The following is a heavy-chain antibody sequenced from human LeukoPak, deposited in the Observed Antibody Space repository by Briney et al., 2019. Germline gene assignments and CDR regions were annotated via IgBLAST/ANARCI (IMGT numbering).Heavy chain of an antibody. D-gene: IGHD1-26*01. J-gene: IGHJ4*02. Sequence: PGGSLSLSCAASGFTYSGYEMNWARQARGRGLEWVSYISSSGNSRYYADSVKGRFTISRDNAKNSLYLQMNSLRAEDTAVYYCARVLPGSSVSDWGQGTVVTVSS. CDR2: ISSSGNSR. CDR3: ARVLPGSSVSD. V-gene: IGHV3-48*03. CDR1: GFTYSGYE.